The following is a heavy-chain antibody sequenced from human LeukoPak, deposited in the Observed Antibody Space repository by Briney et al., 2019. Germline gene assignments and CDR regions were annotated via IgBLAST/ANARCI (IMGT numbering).Heavy chain of an antibody. D-gene: IGHD3-10*01. J-gene: IGHJ4*02. CDR1: GVASRGDN. CDR3: ADSKGAISHYSSGSYLTLVDY. CDR2: INHSGST. V-gene: IGHV4-34*01. Sequence: PSETLSLTCAVYGVASRGDNWGSICQPPGKGLEWIGEINHSGSTNYNPSLKSRVTISVDTSKNQFSLKLSSVTAADTALYYCADSKGAISHYSSGSYLTLVDYWGQGTLVTVSS.